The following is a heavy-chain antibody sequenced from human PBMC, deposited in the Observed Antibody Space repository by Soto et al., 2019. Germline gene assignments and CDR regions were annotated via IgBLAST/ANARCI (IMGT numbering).Heavy chain of an antibody. CDR3: VKDESINWYSGYFRH. J-gene: IGHJ1*01. D-gene: IGHD6-13*01. CDR1: GFTFDDYA. Sequence: EVQLVESGGGLVQPGRSLRLSCAASGFTFDDYAMHWVRQVPGKGLEWVSGINWNRGSIGYGDSVKGRFAISRDNAKNSLHLQVNSLSAEDTAFYYCVKDESINWYSGYFRHWGQGTLVTVSS. V-gene: IGHV3-9*01. CDR2: INWNRGSI.